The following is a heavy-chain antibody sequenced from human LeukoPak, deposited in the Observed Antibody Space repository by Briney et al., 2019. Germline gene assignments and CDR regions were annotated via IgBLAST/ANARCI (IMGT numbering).Heavy chain of an antibody. CDR3: ARDSETYCGGDCYYDY. Sequence: ASVKVSCKASGGTFGSYAISWVRQAPGQGLEWMGGIIPIFGAANYAQKFQGRVTITADESTSTAYMELSSLRSEDTAVYYCARDSETYCGGDCYYDYWGQGTLVTVSS. J-gene: IGHJ4*02. CDR2: IIPIFGAA. CDR1: GGTFGSYA. D-gene: IGHD2-21*02. V-gene: IGHV1-69*13.